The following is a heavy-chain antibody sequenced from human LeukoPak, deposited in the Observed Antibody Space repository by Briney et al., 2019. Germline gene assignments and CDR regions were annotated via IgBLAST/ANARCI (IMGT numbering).Heavy chain of an antibody. Sequence: GAAVKVSFKATGYTFTSYDINLLRQATGPGLELMGWMNTNSGNTGYAQKYQGRVTMTRNTFISTAYMELSSLRSEDTAVYYCARDNSNYYYGSGSYYKRIKESDYGMDVWGQGTTVTVSS. D-gene: IGHD3-10*01. V-gene: IGHV1-8*01. CDR3: ARDNSNYYYGSGSYYKRIKESDYGMDV. CDR1: GYTFTSYD. J-gene: IGHJ6*02. CDR2: MNTNSGNT.